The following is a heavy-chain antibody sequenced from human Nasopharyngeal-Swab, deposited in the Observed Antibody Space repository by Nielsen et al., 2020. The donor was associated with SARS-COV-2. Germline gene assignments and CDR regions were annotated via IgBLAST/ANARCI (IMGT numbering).Heavy chain of an antibody. CDR1: GFTFSSYW. Sequence: GESLKISCAASGFTFSSYWMSWVRQAPGKGLEWVAQIKQDGSGKYYVDSVKGRFTISRDNAKNSLYLQMNSLRAEDTAVYYCARVPDCYDSTVYCLHYWGQGTLVTVSS. J-gene: IGHJ4*02. CDR2: IKQDGSGK. D-gene: IGHD3-22*01. V-gene: IGHV3-7*01. CDR3: ARVPDCYDSTVYCLHY.